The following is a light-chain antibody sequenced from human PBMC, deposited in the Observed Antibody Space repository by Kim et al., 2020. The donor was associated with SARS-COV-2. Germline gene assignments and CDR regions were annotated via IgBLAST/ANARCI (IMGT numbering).Light chain of an antibody. V-gene: IGKV6-21*02. J-gene: IGKJ2*01. CDR3: HQSSSLPST. CDR2: YVS. CDR1: QSVGTN. Sequence: TPNEKVTISCRASQSVGTNLQWYQQKPGQPPKLLIKYVSQSISGVPSRFTGSGSGTDFTLTISSLEAEDAATYYCHQSSSLPSTFGQGTKLEI.